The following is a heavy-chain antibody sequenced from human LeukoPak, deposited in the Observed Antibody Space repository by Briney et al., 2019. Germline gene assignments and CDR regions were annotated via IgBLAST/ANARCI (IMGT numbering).Heavy chain of an antibody. CDR3: ARARPPRAGLRSSSWVLHFDY. CDR1: GYTFTGYY. V-gene: IGHV1-2*06. Sequence: ASMKVSCKASGYTFTGYYMHWVRQAPGQGLEWMGRINPNSGGTNYAQKFQGRVTMTRDTSISTAYMELSRLRSDDTAVYYCARARPPRAGLRSSSWVLHFDYWGQGTLVTVSS. D-gene: IGHD6-13*01. CDR2: INPNSGGT. J-gene: IGHJ4*02.